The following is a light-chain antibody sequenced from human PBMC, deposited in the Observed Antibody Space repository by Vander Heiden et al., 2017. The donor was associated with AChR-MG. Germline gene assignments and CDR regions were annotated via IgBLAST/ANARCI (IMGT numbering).Light chain of an antibody. V-gene: IGKV1-27*01. J-gene: IGKJ1*01. CDR1: QGISNY. Sequence: DIQMTQSPSSLSASVGDRVTITCRASQGISNYLAWYQQKPGKVPKLLIYAASTLQSGVPSRFSGSGPGTDFTLTISSLQPDDVATYYCQKYNNAPRWTFGQGTKVEIK. CDR3: QKYNNAPRWT. CDR2: AAS.